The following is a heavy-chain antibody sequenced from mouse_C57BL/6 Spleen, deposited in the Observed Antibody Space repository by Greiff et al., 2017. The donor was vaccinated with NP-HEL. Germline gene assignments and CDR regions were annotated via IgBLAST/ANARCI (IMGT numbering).Heavy chain of an antibody. D-gene: IGHD1-1*01. V-gene: IGHV1-55*01. J-gene: IGHJ2*01. CDR3: ARRGTVVARDFDY. Sequence: QVQLQQPGAELVKPGASVKMSCKASGYTFTSYWITWVKQRPGQGLGWIGDIYPGSGSTNYNEKFKSKATLTVDTSSSTAYMQLSSLTSEDSAVYYCARRGTVVARDFDYWGQGTTLTVSS. CDR2: IYPGSGST. CDR1: GYTFTSYW.